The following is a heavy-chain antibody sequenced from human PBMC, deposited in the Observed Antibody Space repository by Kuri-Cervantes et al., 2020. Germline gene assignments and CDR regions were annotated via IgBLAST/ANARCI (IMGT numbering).Heavy chain of an antibody. V-gene: IGHV1-2*02. CDR2: INPNSGGT. CDR1: GYTFTGYY. CDR3: ARDFRLRLGELSLFGY. J-gene: IGHJ4*02. D-gene: IGHD3-16*02. Sequence: ASVKVSCKVSGYTFTGYYMHWVRQAPGQGLEWMGWINPNSGGTNYAQKFQGRVTMTRDTSISTAYMELSRLRSDDTAVYYCARDFRLRLGELSLFGYWGQGTLVTVSS.